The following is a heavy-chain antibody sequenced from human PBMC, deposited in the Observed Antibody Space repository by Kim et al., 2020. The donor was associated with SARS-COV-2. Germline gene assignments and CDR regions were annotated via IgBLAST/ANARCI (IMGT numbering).Heavy chain of an antibody. CDR2: IYYSGST. J-gene: IGHJ4*02. V-gene: IGHV4-39*01. CDR3: ARQIGPIHLGELSGVDY. Sequence: SETLSLTCTVSGGSISSSSYYWGWIRQPPGKGLEWIGSIYYSGSTYYNPSLKSRVTISVDTSKNQFSLKLSSVTAADTAVYYCARQIGPIHLGELSGVDYWGQGTLVTVSS. D-gene: IGHD3-16*02. CDR1: GGSISSSSYY.